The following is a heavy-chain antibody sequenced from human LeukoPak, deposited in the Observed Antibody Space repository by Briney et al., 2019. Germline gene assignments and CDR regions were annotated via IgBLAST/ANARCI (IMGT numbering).Heavy chain of an antibody. Sequence: ASVKVSCKASGGTFSSYAISWVRQAPGQGLEWMGWISAYNGNTNYAQKLQGRVTMTTDTSTSTAYMELRSLRSDDTAVYYCARVWRRGSFGVVIIKPDYYYYGMDVWGQGTTVTVSS. CDR2: ISAYNGNT. D-gene: IGHD3-3*01. V-gene: IGHV1-18*01. J-gene: IGHJ6*02. CDR3: ARVWRRGSFGVVIIKPDYYYYGMDV. CDR1: GGTFSSYA.